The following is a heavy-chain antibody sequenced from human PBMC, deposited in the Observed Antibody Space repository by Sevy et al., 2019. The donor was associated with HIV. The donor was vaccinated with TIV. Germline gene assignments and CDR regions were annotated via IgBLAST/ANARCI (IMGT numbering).Heavy chain of an antibody. V-gene: IGHV3-30-3*01. D-gene: IGHD3-22*01. J-gene: IGHJ4*02. Sequence: GGSLRLSCAASGFTFSCYAMHWVRQAPGKGLEWVAVISYDGTNKQYAESVKGRFTISRDNSKNTLYLQMNSLRAEDTAVYYCARDRGYYDSSGFYSRYYFDYWGQGTLVTVSS. CDR3: ARDRGYYDSSGFYSRYYFDY. CDR1: GFTFSCYA. CDR2: ISYDGTNK.